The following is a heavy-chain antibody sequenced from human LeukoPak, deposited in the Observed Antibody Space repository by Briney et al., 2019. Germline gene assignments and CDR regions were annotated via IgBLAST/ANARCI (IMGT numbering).Heavy chain of an antibody. CDR3: ARDLVVGATEAFDI. CDR1: GGSISSYY. J-gene: IGHJ3*02. V-gene: IGHV4-4*07. CDR2: IYTSGST. D-gene: IGHD1-26*01. Sequence: PSETLSLTCTVSGGSISSYYWSWIRQPAGKGLEWIGRIYTSGSTNYNPSLKSRVTMSVDTSKNQFSLKLSSVTAADTAVYYCARDLVVGATEAFDIWGQGTMVTVSS.